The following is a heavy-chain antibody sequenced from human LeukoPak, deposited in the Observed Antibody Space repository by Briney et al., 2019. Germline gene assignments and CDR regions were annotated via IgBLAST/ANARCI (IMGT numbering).Heavy chain of an antibody. CDR2: ISGSGSST. J-gene: IGHJ3*02. D-gene: IGHD5-12*01. CDR3: TREGKVATFSDTHAFDI. CDR1: GFTFRSYA. Sequence: GGSLRLSCAASGFTFRSYAMNWVRQAPGKGLEWVSVISGSGSSTYYADSVKGRSTISRDNSKNTLYLQMNSLRAEDTAVYYCTREGKVATFSDTHAFDIWGQGTMVTVSS. V-gene: IGHV3-23*01.